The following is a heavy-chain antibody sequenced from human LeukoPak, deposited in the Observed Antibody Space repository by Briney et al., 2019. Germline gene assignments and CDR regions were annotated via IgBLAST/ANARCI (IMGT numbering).Heavy chain of an antibody. V-gene: IGHV4-31*03. CDR2: IYYSGST. CDR1: GGSISSGGYY. J-gene: IGHJ5*02. D-gene: IGHD2/OR15-2a*01. CDR3: AREGPGSTTFDP. Sequence: SETLSLTCTVSGGSISSGGYYWSWIRQHPGKGLEWIGYIYYSGSTYYNPSLKSRVTISVDTPKNQFSLKLSSVTAADTAVYYCAREGPGSTTFDPWGQGTLVTVSS.